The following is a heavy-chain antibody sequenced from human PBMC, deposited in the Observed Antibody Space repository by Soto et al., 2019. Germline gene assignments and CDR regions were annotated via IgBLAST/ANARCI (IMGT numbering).Heavy chain of an antibody. CDR2: LYYSGST. J-gene: IGHJ5*02. CDR1: GGSVSSGSYY. Sequence: SETLSLTCTVSGGSVSSGSYYWSWIRQPPGKGLEYIGYLYYSGSTNYNPSLKSRVTISVDTPKNQFSLKLSSVTAADTAVYYCARHSGYCSGGSCYRTGGNWFDPWGQGTLVTVSS. CDR3: ARHSGYCSGGSCYRTGGNWFDP. D-gene: IGHD2-15*01. V-gene: IGHV4-61*01.